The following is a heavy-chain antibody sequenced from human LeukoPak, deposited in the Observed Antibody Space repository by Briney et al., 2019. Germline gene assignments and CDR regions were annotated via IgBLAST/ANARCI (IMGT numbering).Heavy chain of an antibody. J-gene: IGHJ3*02. CDR3: ARDGDDAFDI. CDR1: GYTFTSYY. D-gene: IGHD2-21*02. Sequence: ASVKVSCKASGYTFTSYYMHWARQAPGQGLEWMGIINPSGGSTSYAQKFQGRVTMTRDMSTSTVYMKLSSLRSEDTAVYYCARDGDDAFDIWGQGTMVTVSS. CDR2: INPSGGST. V-gene: IGHV1-46*01.